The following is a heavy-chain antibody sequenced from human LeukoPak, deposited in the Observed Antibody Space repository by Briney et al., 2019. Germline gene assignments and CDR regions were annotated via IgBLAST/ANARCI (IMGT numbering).Heavy chain of an antibody. V-gene: IGHV3-48*01. J-gene: IGHJ4*02. Sequence: GGSLRLSCVASGFTFSSYSMNWVRQAPGEGLEWVKGRFTISRDNAKNSLYLQMNSLRAEDTAVYYCARDQGGATGYWGQGTLVTASS. CDR1: GFTFSSYS. D-gene: IGHD1-26*01. CDR3: ARDQGGATGY.